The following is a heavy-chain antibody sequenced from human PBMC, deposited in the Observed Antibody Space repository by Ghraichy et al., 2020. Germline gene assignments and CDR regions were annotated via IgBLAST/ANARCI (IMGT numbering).Heavy chain of an antibody. Sequence: KLSCAASGFNINSKYMSWVRQAPGKGLEWISVMYSGGSAFYADSVTGRFFISRDDAKNTLYLQMNSLRVEDTAVYFCAKEGSRLFYDSNGFYDSWGQGTQVTVSS. V-gene: IGHV3-66*01. J-gene: IGHJ4*02. D-gene: IGHD3-22*01. CDR1: GFNINSKY. CDR3: AKEGSRLFYDSNGFYDS. CDR2: MYSGGSA.